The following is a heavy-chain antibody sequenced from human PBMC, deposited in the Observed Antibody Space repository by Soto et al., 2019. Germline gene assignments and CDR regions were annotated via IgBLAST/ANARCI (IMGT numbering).Heavy chain of an antibody. J-gene: IGHJ6*02. CDR1: GFTFSSYS. V-gene: IGHV3-48*02. CDR3: AREMVGATASYYYYGMDV. CDR2: ISSSSSTI. D-gene: IGHD1-26*01. Sequence: PVGSLRLSCAASGFTFSSYSMNWVSQAPGKGLEWVSYISSSSSTIYYADSVKGRFTISRNNAKNSLYLQMNSLRDEDTAVYCCAREMVGATASYYYYGMDVWGQGTTVTVSS.